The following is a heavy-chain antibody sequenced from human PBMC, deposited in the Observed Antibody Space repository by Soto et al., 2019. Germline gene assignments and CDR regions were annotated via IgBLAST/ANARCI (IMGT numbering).Heavy chain of an antibody. Sequence: QVQLVQSGAEVKKPGASVKVSCKASGYTFTSYGISWVRQAPGQGLEWMGWISAYNGNTNYAQKLQGRVTMTTDTSTTPANRERRARGSEDPAVYYFPRDLWLGGNLFDTWGQGQWSPSLQ. J-gene: IGHJ3*02. V-gene: IGHV1-18*01. D-gene: IGHD3-22*01. CDR1: GYTFTSYG. CDR2: ISAYNGNT. CDR3: PRDLWLGGNLFDT.